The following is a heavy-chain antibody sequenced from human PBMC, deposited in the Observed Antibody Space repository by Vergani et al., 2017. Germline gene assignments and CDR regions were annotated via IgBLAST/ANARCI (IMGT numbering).Heavy chain of an antibody. Sequence: EVQLVESGGGLVQPGGSLRLSCAASGFTFSSYWMHWVRQAPGKGLVWVSRINSDGSSTSYADSVKGRFTISRDNAKNTLYLQMNSLRAEDTAVYYCASSGYSYVTYYYYMDVWGKGTTVTVSS. CDR2: INSDGSST. CDR1: GFTFSSYW. J-gene: IGHJ6*03. CDR3: ASSGYSYVTYYYYMDV. V-gene: IGHV3-74*01. D-gene: IGHD5-18*01.